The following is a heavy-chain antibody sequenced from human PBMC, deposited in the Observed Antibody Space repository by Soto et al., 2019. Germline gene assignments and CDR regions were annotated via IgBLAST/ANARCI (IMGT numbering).Heavy chain of an antibody. CDR1: GDSISTGSHS. Sequence: QLQLQESGSGLVRPSQTLSLTCAISGDSISTGSHSWNWIRQPPGKGLEWIGYIYHRGNAYYNPSPKRRLTISVDTSKTQSSLQMRSVTAADTAVSYCTSATQYYFDSRGYPPAARFVIDSWGQGTMGSVSS. CDR2: IYHRGNA. CDR3: TSATQYYFDSRGYPPAARFVIDS. D-gene: IGHD3-22*01. V-gene: IGHV4-30-2*01. J-gene: IGHJ3*01.